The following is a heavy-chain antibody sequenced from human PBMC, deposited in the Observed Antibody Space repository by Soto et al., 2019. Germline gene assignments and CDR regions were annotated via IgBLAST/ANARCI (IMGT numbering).Heavy chain of an antibody. CDR2: IWYDGSNK. V-gene: IGHV3-33*01. CDR1: GFTFSSYG. Sequence: QVQLVESGGGVVQPGRSLRLSCAASGFTFSSYGMHWVRQAPGKGLEWVAVIWYDGSNKYYADSVKGRFTISRDNSKNTLYLQMNSLRAEDTAVYYCARDLLRGVRGSYYYGMDVWGQGTTVTVSS. J-gene: IGHJ6*02. D-gene: IGHD3-10*01. CDR3: ARDLLRGVRGSYYYGMDV.